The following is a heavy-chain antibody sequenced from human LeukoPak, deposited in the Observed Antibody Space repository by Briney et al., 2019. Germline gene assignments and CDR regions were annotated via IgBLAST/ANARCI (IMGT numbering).Heavy chain of an antibody. CDR1: GYTFTGYY. J-gene: IGHJ5*02. CDR2: INPNSGGT. V-gene: IGHV1-2*02. Sequence: GASVKVSCKASGYTFTGYYMHWVRQAPGQGLEWMGWINPNSGGTNYAQKFQGRVTMTRDTSISTAYMELSRLRSDDTAVYYCARDGVVVVGMFDPWGQGTLVTVSS. D-gene: IGHD2-15*01. CDR3: ARDGVVVVGMFDP.